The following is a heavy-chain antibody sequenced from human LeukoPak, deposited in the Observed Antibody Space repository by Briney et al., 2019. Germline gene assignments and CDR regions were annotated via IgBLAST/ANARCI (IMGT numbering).Heavy chain of an antibody. Sequence: GGSLRLSCAASGFIFSNYWMTWVRQAPGKGLEWVPNIKQDGSEKYYVDSVKGRFTISRDNAKNTLYLQMNSLRAEDTAIYYCARDGGGCSSTSCYDRLDYWGQGTLVTVSS. D-gene: IGHD2-2*01. CDR3: ARDGGGCSSTSCYDRLDY. J-gene: IGHJ4*02. CDR1: GFIFSNYW. CDR2: IKQDGSEK. V-gene: IGHV3-7*04.